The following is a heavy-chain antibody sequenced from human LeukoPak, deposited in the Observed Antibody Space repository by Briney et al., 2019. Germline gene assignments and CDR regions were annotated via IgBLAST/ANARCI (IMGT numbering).Heavy chain of an antibody. V-gene: IGHV3-30*14. Sequence: PGGSLRLSCAASKFTFSSYDMHWVRQTPGKGLEWVALISSDGTNKYYADSVKGRFTISRDNSKNTLYLQMNSLRAEDTAVYYCARGYGSTSYDYPFDIWGQGTMVTVSS. CDR3: ARGYGSTSYDYPFDI. D-gene: IGHD3-10*01. CDR1: KFTFSSYD. J-gene: IGHJ3*02. CDR2: ISSDGTNK.